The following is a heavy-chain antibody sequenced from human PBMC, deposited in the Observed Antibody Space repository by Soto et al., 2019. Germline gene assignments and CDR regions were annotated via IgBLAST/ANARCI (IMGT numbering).Heavy chain of an antibody. CDR3: AAGDSSGYYGG. V-gene: IGHV1-58*01. Sequence: EASVKVSCKASGFTFTSSSVQWVRQARGQRLEWIGWITVGTGNTNYAQKFQERVTITRDMSTSTAYMELSNLRSEDTAVYYCAAGDSSGYYGGWGQGTQVTVS. CDR2: ITVGTGNT. D-gene: IGHD3-22*01. CDR1: GFTFTSSS. J-gene: IGHJ4*02.